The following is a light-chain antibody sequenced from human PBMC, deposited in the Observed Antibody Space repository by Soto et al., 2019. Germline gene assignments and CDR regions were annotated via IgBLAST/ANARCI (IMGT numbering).Light chain of an antibody. CDR1: QSVSSY. CDR3: QQRSDWPWT. Sequence: IVLRQSPGTLSLSPGEGATLSCRASQSVSSYLAWYQQKPGQAPRLLMYEASTRATGIPARFSGGGSGTDFTLTISSLEPEDFAVYYCQQRSDWPWTFGQGTKVEIK. CDR2: EAS. J-gene: IGKJ1*01. V-gene: IGKV3-11*01.